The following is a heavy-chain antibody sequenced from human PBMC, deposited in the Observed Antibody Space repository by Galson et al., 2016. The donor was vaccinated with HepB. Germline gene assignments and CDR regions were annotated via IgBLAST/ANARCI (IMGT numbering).Heavy chain of an antibody. V-gene: IGHV3-48*04. CDR2: ISRSSDTI. CDR1: GFTFSRYA. J-gene: IGHJ4*02. CDR3: TRGNTQTFGS. D-gene: IGHD3-3*01. Sequence: SLRLSCATSGFTFSRYAMTWVRQAPGKGLEWVSYISRSSDTIYYADSVKGRFTISRDNAKHTLYLQMNSLRAEDTAVYYCTRGNTQTFGSWGQGTLVTVSS.